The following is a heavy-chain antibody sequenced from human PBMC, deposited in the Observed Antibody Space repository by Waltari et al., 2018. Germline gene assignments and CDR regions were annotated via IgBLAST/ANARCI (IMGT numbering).Heavy chain of an antibody. CDR3: ARVGTGFGELLYY. Sequence: VQLVQSGAEVKKPGSSVTVSCKASGGPFRRSAISWVRQAPGQGLEWMGGIIPIFGTANYAQKFQGRVTITADESTSTAYMELSSLRSEDTAVYYCARVGTGFGELLYYWGQGTLVTVSS. CDR2: IIPIFGTA. CDR1: GGPFRRSA. V-gene: IGHV1-69*01. J-gene: IGHJ4*02. D-gene: IGHD3-10*01.